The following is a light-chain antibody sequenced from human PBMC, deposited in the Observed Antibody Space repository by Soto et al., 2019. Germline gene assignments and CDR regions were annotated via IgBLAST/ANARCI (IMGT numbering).Light chain of an antibody. CDR1: SSNIGAGYD. Sequence: QSVLTQPPSVSGAPGQRVTISCTGSSSNIGAGYDVHWYQQLPGTAPKLIIYANNNRPSGVPDRFSGSKSATSASLATTGLQAEDEADYYCQSYDSSLSGVVFGGGTQLTVL. CDR2: ANN. J-gene: IGLJ2*01. V-gene: IGLV1-40*01. CDR3: QSYDSSLSGVV.